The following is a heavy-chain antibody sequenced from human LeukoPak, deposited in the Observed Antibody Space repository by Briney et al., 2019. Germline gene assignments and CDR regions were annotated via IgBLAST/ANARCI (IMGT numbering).Heavy chain of an antibody. V-gene: IGHV3-48*01. D-gene: IGHD4-23*01. CDR3: ARDAGFGGNSDYYYMDV. J-gene: IGHJ6*03. Sequence: GGSLRLSCAASGFTFSSYSMNWVRQAPGKGLEWVSYISSSSSTVYYADSVKGRFSISKDYAKNSLYLQMNSLRAEDMAVYFCARDAGFGGNSDYYYMDVWGKGTTVTVSS. CDR2: ISSSSSTV. CDR1: GFTFSSYS.